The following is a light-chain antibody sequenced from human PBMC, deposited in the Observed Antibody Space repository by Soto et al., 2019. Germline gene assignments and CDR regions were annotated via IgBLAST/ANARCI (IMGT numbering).Light chain of an antibody. CDR2: DAS. CDR1: QSVSSQ. J-gene: IGKJ2*01. V-gene: IGKV3-11*01. Sequence: EIVLTQSPATLSLSPGERATLSCRASQSVSSQLAWYPQKPGQAPRLLIYDASNTATGIHARFSGSGSGTDFNLTISSLEPEYVGVYYGHQRSNWPRTFGKGTKLEIK. CDR3: HQRSNWPRT.